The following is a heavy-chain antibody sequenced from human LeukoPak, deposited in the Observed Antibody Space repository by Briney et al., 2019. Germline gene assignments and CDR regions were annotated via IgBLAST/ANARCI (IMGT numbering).Heavy chain of an antibody. V-gene: IGHV3-21*01. CDR3: ARDRGYYDSSGYAFDI. D-gene: IGHD3-22*01. J-gene: IGHJ3*02. CDR2: ISSSSSYI. Sequence: GGSLRLSCAASGFTFSSYSMNWVRQAPGKRLEWVSSISSSSSYIYYADSVKGRFTISRDNAKNSLYLQMNSLRAEDTAVYYCARDRGYYDSSGYAFDIWGQGTMVTVSS. CDR1: GFTFSSYS.